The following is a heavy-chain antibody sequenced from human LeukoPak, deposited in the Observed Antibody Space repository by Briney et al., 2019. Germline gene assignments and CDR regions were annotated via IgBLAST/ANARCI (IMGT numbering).Heavy chain of an antibody. D-gene: IGHD3-10*01. CDR3: ARTMVRGVTPFDY. CDR2: INHSGST. Sequence: SETLSLTCAVYGGSFSGYYWSWIRQPPGKGLEWIGEINHSGSTNYNPSLKSRVTISVDTSKNQFSLKLSSVTAADTAVYYCARTMVRGVTPFDYWGQGTLVAVSS. CDR1: GGSFSGYY. J-gene: IGHJ4*02. V-gene: IGHV4-34*01.